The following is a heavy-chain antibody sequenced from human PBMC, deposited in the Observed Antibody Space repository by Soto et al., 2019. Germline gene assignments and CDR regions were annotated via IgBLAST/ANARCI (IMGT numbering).Heavy chain of an antibody. D-gene: IGHD6-13*01. V-gene: IGHV4-39*01. Sequence: ASETLSLTCTVSGASISSTSYYWGWIRQPPGKGLEWIGCMYYSGSTYYNPSLKSRVTMSVDTSKNQFSLKLSSVTAADTAMYYCARLGKLYGSTYYFGMDVWGQGTTVTVSS. CDR3: ARLGKLYGSTYYFGMDV. J-gene: IGHJ6*02. CDR1: GASISSTSYY. CDR2: MYYSGST.